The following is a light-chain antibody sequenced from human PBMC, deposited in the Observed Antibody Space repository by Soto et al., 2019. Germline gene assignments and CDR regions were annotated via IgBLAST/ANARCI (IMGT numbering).Light chain of an antibody. J-gene: IGLJ3*02. CDR1: TSDVGIYNL. CDR3: SSYAGSRWV. V-gene: IGLV2-23*02. Sequence: QSALTQPASVSGSPGQSITISCSGTTSDVGIYNLVSWYQQHPGKAPKLVIYEVDKRPSWVSNRVSGSRSGNTASLTISGLQSEDEADYYCSSYAGSRWVFGGGTKLTVL. CDR2: EVD.